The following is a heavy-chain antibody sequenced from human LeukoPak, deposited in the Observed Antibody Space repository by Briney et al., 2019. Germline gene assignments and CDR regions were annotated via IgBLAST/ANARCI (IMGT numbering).Heavy chain of an antibody. CDR2: IYYSGST. Sequence: SETLSLTCTVSGGSISSYYWSWIRQPPGKGLEWIGYIYYSGSTNYNPSLKSRVTISVDTSKKQFSLRLSSVTAADTAVYYCARQAYCSSTSCSGFDYWGQGILVTVSS. J-gene: IGHJ4*02. CDR3: ARQAYCSSTSCSGFDY. V-gene: IGHV4-59*08. D-gene: IGHD2-2*01. CDR1: GGSISSYY.